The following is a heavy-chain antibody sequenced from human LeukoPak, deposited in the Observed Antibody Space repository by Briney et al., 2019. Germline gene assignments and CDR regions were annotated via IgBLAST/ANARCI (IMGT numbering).Heavy chain of an antibody. Sequence: PGGSLRLSCAASGFTFSSYWMHWVRHAPGKGLLWVSRINTDGSSTTYADSVKGRFTISRDNAKNTLYLQMNSLRAEDTAVYYCARGGVYSTSAVDYWGQGTLVTVSS. CDR3: ARGGVYSTSAVDY. CDR2: INTDGSST. CDR1: GFTFSSYW. V-gene: IGHV3-74*01. D-gene: IGHD6-6*01. J-gene: IGHJ4*02.